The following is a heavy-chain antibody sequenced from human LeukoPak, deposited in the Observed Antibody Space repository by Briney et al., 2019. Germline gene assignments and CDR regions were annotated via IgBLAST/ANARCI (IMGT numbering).Heavy chain of an antibody. CDR2: IFYSGNT. CDR3: AREMEQVMDDAFDI. V-gene: IGHV4-39*07. D-gene: IGHD1-26*01. J-gene: IGHJ3*02. Sequence: PSETLSFTCTVSGGSISSSTYYWGWLRQPPGKGLEWIGVIFYSGNTFYNPSLRSGVTISVDTSKNQFSLNLRSVTAADTAVYYCAREMEQVMDDAFDIWGQGTMVTVSS. CDR1: GGSISSSTYY.